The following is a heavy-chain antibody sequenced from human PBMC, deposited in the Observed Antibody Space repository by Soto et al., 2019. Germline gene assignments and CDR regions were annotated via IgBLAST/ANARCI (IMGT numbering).Heavy chain of an antibody. D-gene: IGHD3-10*01. J-gene: IGHJ4*02. CDR3: AHRPMVRGVMWDYFDY. Sequence: SGPTLVNPTQTLTLTCTFSGFSLSTSGVGVGWIRQPPGKALEWLALIYWDDNKRYSPSLKSRLTITKDTSKNQVVLTMTNMDPVDTATYYCAHRPMVRGVMWDYFDYWGQGTLVTVSS. CDR1: GFSLSTSGVG. V-gene: IGHV2-5*02. CDR2: IYWDDNK.